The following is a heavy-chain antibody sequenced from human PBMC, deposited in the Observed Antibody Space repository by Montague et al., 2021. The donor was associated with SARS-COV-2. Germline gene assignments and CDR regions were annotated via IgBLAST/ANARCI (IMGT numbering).Heavy chain of an antibody. Sequence: SETLSLTCSVSGGSISSSSYFWGWIRQPPGKGLEWIGSIYYSGGTYSNSSLKSRVTISVDTSKNQFSLKLSSVTAADTAVYYCARLAPDSGSPNGYYYNGMDVWGQGTTVTVSS. J-gene: IGHJ6*02. CDR1: GGSISSSSYF. V-gene: IGHV4-39*01. CDR2: IYYSGGT. D-gene: IGHD1-26*01. CDR3: ARLAPDSGSPNGYYYNGMDV.